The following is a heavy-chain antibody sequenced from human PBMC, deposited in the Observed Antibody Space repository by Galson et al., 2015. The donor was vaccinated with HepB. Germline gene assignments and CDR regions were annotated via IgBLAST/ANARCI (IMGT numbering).Heavy chain of an antibody. Sequence: ETLSLTCAVYGGSFSGYYWSWIRQPPGKGLEWIGEINHSGGTNYNPSLKSRVTISVDTSKNQFSLKLSSVTAADTAVYYCARSGVVVVAATFYYYYGMDVWGQGTTVTVSS. CDR1: GGSFSGYY. J-gene: IGHJ6*02. V-gene: IGHV4-34*01. CDR3: ARSGVVVVAATFYYYYGMDV. D-gene: IGHD2-15*01. CDR2: INHSGGT.